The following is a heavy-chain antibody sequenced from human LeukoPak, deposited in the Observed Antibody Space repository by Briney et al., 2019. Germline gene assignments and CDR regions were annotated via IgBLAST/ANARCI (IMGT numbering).Heavy chain of an antibody. V-gene: IGHV6-1*01. CDR1: GDSVSSNSAA. D-gene: IGHD5-12*01. CDR2: TYYRSKWYN. CDR3: AREEEFGYSGYDSWAFDY. Sequence: SQTLSLTCAISGDSVSSNSAAWNWIRQSPSRGLEWLGRTYYRSKWYNDYAVSVKSRITINPDTSKNQFSLQLNSVTPEDTAVYYCAREEEFGYSGYDSWAFDYWGQGTLVTVST. J-gene: IGHJ4*02.